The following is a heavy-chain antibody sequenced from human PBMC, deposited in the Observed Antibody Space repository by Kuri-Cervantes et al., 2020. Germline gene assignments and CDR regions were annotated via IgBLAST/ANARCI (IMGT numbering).Heavy chain of an antibody. D-gene: IGHD6-19*01. Sequence: GGSLRLSCAASGFTFSNAWMSWVRQAPGRGLEWVGRIKSKTDGGTTDYAAPVKGRFTISRDDSKNTLYLQMNSLRAEDTAVYYCAKDPRPSGWNYFDYWGQGTLVTVSS. V-gene: IGHV3-15*01. CDR1: GFTFSNAW. CDR3: AKDPRPSGWNYFDY. CDR2: IKSKTDGGTT. J-gene: IGHJ4*02.